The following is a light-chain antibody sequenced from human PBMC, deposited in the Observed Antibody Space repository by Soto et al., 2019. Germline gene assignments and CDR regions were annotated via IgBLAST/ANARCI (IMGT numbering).Light chain of an antibody. J-gene: IGKJ4*01. V-gene: IGKV3-15*01. CDR1: QSVGSD. CDR2: GAS. CDR3: QQYNNWPLT. Sequence: EIVMTQSPATLSVSPGEKATLSCRASQSVGSDLAWYQQEPGQTPRLLIFGASTRATGIPARFSGSGSGTEFALTISSLQSEDFAVYYCQQYNNWPLTFGGGTKVDIK.